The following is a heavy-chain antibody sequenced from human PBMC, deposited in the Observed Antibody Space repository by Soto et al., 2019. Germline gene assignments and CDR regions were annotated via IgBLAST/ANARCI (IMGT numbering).Heavy chain of an antibody. Sequence: SETLSLTCAVSGGSISSSNWWSWVRQPPGKGLEWIGEIYHSGSTNYNPSLKSRVTISVDNSKNTLYLQMGSLRTEDMAVYYCAREGTPGTTDYWGQGTLDTVSS. D-gene: IGHD1-1*01. CDR3: AREGTPGTTDY. CDR2: IYHSGST. V-gene: IGHV4-4*02. CDR1: GGSISSSNW. J-gene: IGHJ4*02.